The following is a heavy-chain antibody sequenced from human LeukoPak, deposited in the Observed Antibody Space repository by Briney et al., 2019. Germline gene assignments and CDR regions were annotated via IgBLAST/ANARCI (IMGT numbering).Heavy chain of an antibody. J-gene: IGHJ4*02. Sequence: GGSLRLSCAASGFTFSSYSMNWVRQAPGKGLEWVGRIRSTANGYATAYAASVKGRFTISRDDSKNTAYLQMDSLKTEDTAVYYCTGNYYGSGSSADFDYWGQGTLVTVSS. D-gene: IGHD3-10*01. CDR3: TGNYYGSGSSADFDY. V-gene: IGHV3-73*01. CDR1: GFTFSSYS. CDR2: IRSTANGYAT.